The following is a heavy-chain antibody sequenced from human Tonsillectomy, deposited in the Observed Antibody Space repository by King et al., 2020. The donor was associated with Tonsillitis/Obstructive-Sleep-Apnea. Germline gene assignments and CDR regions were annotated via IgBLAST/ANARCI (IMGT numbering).Heavy chain of an antibody. CDR2: IYHSGST. Sequence: QLQESGPGLVKPSETLSLTCTVSGYSISSGYYWGWIRQPPGKGLEWIGSIYHSGSTYYNPSLKSRVTISVDTSKNQFSLKLSSVTAADTAVYYCARDNSGSYSVVQTDAFDIWGQGTMVTVSS. CDR3: ARDNSGSYSVVQTDAFDI. J-gene: IGHJ3*02. V-gene: IGHV4-38-2*02. D-gene: IGHD1-26*01. CDR1: GYSISSGYY.